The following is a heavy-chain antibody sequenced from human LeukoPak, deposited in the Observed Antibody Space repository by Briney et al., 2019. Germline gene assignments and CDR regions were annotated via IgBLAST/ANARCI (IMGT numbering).Heavy chain of an antibody. D-gene: IGHD6-19*01. J-gene: IGHJ5*02. V-gene: IGHV4-59*01. Sequence: PSETLSLTCTVSGGSISSYYWSWIRQPPGKGLEWIGYIYYSGTTNHNPSLKSRVTISVDTSRNQFSLKLSSVTAADTAVYYCARAQWLVSWFDPWGQGTLVTVSS. CDR2: IYYSGTT. CDR1: GGSISSYY. CDR3: ARAQWLVSWFDP.